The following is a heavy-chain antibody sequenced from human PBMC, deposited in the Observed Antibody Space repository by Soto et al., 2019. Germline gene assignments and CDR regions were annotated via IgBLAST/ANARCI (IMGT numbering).Heavy chain of an antibody. CDR2: VNHSGST. V-gene: IGHV4-34*01. CDR3: ASLRGRVAKASYYYYYMDV. D-gene: IGHD5-12*01. Sequence: SETLSLTCAVYGGSFNSYSWSWIRQPPGKGLEWIGEVNHSGSTNYNPSLKSRVTISVDTSKNQFSLKVSSVTAADTAVYYCASLRGRVAKASYYYYYMDVWDKGTTVTVSS. CDR1: GGSFNSYS. J-gene: IGHJ6*03.